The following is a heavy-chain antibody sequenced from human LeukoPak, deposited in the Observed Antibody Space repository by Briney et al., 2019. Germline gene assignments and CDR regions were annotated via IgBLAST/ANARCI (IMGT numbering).Heavy chain of an antibody. CDR2: INHSGST. V-gene: IGHV4-34*01. J-gene: IGHJ3*02. CDR3: ARRYTSGWSDAFDI. Sequence: SETLSLTCAVYGGSFSGYYWSWIRQPPGMGLEWIGEINHSGSTNYNPSLKSRVTISVDTSKNQFSLKLSPVTAADTAVYYCARRYTSGWSDAFDIWGQGTLVTVSS. CDR1: GGSFSGYY. D-gene: IGHD6-19*01.